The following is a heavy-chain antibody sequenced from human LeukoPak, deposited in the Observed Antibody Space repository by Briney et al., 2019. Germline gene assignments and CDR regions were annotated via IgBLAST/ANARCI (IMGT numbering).Heavy chain of an antibody. CDR1: GFTFSSYG. Sequence: PGGSLRLSCAASGFTFSSYGMHWVRQAPGKGLEWVAVISYDGSNKYYADSVKGRFTISRDNSKNTLYLQMNSLRAEDTAVYYCAKGFPPYDYWGQGTLVTVSS. CDR2: ISYDGSNK. D-gene: IGHD3-3*01. J-gene: IGHJ4*02. V-gene: IGHV3-30*18. CDR3: AKGFPPYDY.